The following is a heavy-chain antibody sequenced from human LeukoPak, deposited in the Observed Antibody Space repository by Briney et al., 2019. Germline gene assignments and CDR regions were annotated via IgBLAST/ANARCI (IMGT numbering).Heavy chain of an antibody. CDR3: ARESGVVAATVFIYHFDY. J-gene: IGHJ4*02. V-gene: IGHV1-69*05. Sequence: ASVKVSCKASGGTFSSYAISWVRQAPGQGLEWMGRIIPIFGTANYAQKFQGRVTITTDESTSTAYMELSSLRSEDTAVYYCARESGVVAATVFIYHFDYWGPGTLVTVSS. D-gene: IGHD2-15*01. CDR2: IIPIFGTA. CDR1: GGTFSSYA.